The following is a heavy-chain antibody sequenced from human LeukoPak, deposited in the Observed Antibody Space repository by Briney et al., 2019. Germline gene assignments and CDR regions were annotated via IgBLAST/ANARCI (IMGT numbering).Heavy chain of an antibody. J-gene: IGHJ5*02. V-gene: IGHV1-2*02. D-gene: IGHD3-10*01. CDR3: ARDFFPIHYGSGSYYNWLDP. CDR1: GYTFTGYY. CDR2: INPNSGGT. Sequence: GASVKVSCKASGYTFTGYYMHWVRQAPGQGLEWMGWINPNSGGTNYAQKFQGRVTMTRDTSTSTAYMELSRLRSDDAAVYYCARDFFPIHYGSGSYYNWLDPWGQGTLVTVSS.